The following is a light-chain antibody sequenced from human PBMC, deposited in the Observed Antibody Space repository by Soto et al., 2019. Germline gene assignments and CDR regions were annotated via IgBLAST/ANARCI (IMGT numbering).Light chain of an antibody. CDR2: KAS. CDR3: QQCDTYPLT. V-gene: IGKV1-5*03. Sequence: DIQMTQSPSTLSASVGDRVTITCRASQTTSGWLAWYQQKPGKAPKLLIYKASILESGVPSRFSGSRSGTEFTLTISTLQPDVFATYYCQQCDTYPLTFGGGTKVE. CDR1: QTTSGW. J-gene: IGKJ4*01.